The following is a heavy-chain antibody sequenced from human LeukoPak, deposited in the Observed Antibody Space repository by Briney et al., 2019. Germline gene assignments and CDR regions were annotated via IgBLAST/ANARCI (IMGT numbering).Heavy chain of an antibody. CDR2: INHNSGGT. Sequence: ASVKVSCKASGYTFTCYYMHWVGQAPGQGREGMGWINHNSGGTNYAQKFQGRVTMTRDTSISTAYMELRRLSSDDTAVYYCARRAATGNWFDPWGQGTLVTVSS. J-gene: IGHJ5*02. CDR1: GYTFTCYY. CDR3: ARRAATGNWFDP. D-gene: IGHD6-25*01. V-gene: IGHV1-2*02.